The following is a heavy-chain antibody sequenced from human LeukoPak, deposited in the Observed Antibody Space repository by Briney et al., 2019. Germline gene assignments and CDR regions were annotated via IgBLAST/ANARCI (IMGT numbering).Heavy chain of an antibody. J-gene: IGHJ3*02. CDR1: GFTFSSYA. V-gene: IGHV3-30*04. Sequence: GRSLRLSCTASGFTFSSYAMHWVRQAPGKGLEWVAVISYDGSNKYYADSVKGRFTISRDNSKNTLYLQMNSLRAEDTAVYYCASTTLRFRTRFSDYYDSSVDAFDIWGQGTMVTVSS. D-gene: IGHD3-22*01. CDR2: ISYDGSNK. CDR3: ASTTLRFRTRFSDYYDSSVDAFDI.